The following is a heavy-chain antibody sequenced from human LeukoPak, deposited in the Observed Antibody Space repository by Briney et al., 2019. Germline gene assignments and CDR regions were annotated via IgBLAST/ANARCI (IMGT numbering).Heavy chain of an antibody. CDR2: IYHSGST. V-gene: IGHV4-4*02. Sequence: SETLSLTCAVSGGSISSSNWWSWVRQPPGKGLEWIGEIYHSGSTNYNPSLKSRVTISVDKSKNQFSLKLSSVTAADTAVYYCAYYGSGSTHYYYMDVWGKGTTVTISS. J-gene: IGHJ6*03. D-gene: IGHD3-10*01. CDR1: GGSISSSNW. CDR3: AYYGSGSTHYYYMDV.